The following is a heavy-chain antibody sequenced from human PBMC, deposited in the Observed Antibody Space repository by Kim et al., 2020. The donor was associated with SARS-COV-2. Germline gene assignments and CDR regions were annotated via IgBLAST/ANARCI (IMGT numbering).Heavy chain of an antibody. CDR2: IRSKANSYAT. CDR3: TRVNPIAGGWYDAFDI. D-gene: IGHD6-19*01. J-gene: IGHJ3*02. V-gene: IGHV3-73*01. Sequence: GGSLRLSCAASGFTLSGSTVHWVRQASGKGLEWVGRIRSKANSYATAYAASVINRFTITRDDSKNTTYLQMNSLKTEDTAVYYCTRVNPIAGGWYDAFDIWGQRTMVPVSS. CDR1: GFTLSGST.